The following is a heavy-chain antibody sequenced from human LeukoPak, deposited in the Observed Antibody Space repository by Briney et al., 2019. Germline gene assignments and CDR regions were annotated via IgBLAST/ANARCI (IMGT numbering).Heavy chain of an antibody. CDR1: GGTFSSYA. J-gene: IGHJ4*02. CDR2: IIPIFGTA. V-gene: IGHV1-69*01. Sequence: SVKVSCKASGGTFSSYAISWVRQAPGQGLEWMGGIIPIFGTANYAQKFQGRVTITADESTSTAYMELSSLRSEDTAVYYCAGSLNYYDSSGYYSGSVYWGQGTLVTVFS. D-gene: IGHD3-22*01. CDR3: AGSLNYYDSSGYYSGSVY.